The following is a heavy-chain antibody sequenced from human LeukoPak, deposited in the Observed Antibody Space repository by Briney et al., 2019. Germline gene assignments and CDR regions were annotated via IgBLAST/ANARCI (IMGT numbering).Heavy chain of an antibody. D-gene: IGHD2-8*01. CDR2: IYPGDSDT. V-gene: IGHV5-51*01. CDR3: ARVSWPNWFDP. J-gene: IGHJ5*02. CDR1: GYRFTNYW. Sequence: GESLKISCKGSGYRFTNYWIGWVRQMPGKGLEWMGIIYPGDSDTRYSPSFEGQVTISDDKAINTAYLQWSSLKASDTAIYYCARVSWPNWFDPWGQGTLVIVSS.